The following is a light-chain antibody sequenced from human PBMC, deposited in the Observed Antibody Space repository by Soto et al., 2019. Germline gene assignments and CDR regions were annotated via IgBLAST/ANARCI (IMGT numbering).Light chain of an antibody. CDR1: QSISSY. CDR2: AVS. CDR3: QQSYSTQYT. J-gene: IGKJ5*01. Sequence: DIQMTQSPSSLSASVGDRATITCRTSQSISSYLNWYQQKPGKAPKVLIYAVSSLQSGVPSRFSGSGSGTDFTLTISSLQPEDFATYYCQQSYSTQYTFGQGTRLEIK. V-gene: IGKV1-39*01.